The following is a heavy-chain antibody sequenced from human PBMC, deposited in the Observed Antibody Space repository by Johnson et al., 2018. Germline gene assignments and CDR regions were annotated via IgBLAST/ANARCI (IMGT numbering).Heavy chain of an antibody. D-gene: IGHD3-10*01. V-gene: IGHV1-46*01. J-gene: IGHJ4*02. Sequence: QVQLVQSGAEVKKPGASVKVSCKASGYTFTSYYMHWVRQAPGQGLEWMGIINPSGGSTSYAQKFQGRVTMTRDTSTSTVYMELSSLRAEETAVYYCAGGVGGYVDYWGQGTLVTVSS. CDR3: AGGVGGYVDY. CDR1: GYTFTSYY. CDR2: INPSGGST.